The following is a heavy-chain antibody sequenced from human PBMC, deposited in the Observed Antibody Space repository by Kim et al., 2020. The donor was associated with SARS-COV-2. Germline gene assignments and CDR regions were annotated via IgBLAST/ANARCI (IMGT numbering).Heavy chain of an antibody. D-gene: IGHD6-13*01. CDR1: GGSISSSSYY. V-gene: IGHV4-39*01. CDR2: IYYSGST. J-gene: IGHJ6*02. CDR3: ARPHPSAAAGNYYGMDV. Sequence: SETLSLTCTVSGGSISSSSYYWGWIRQPPGKGLEWIGSIYYSGSTYYNPSLKSRVTISVDTSKNQFSLKLSSVTAADTAVYYCARPHPSAAAGNYYGMDVWGQGTTVTVSS.